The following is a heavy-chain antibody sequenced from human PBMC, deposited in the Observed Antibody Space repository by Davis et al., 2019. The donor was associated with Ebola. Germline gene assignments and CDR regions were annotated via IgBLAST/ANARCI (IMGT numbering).Heavy chain of an antibody. V-gene: IGHV4-34*01. CDR1: GGSFSGYY. D-gene: IGHD4-11*01. J-gene: IGHJ3*02. CDR2: LYSTGNT. Sequence: SETLSLTCAVYGGSFSGYYWGWIRQPPGKGLEWIGNLYSTGNTIYTPSLMSRVTISVDTSKNQFSLRLTSVTASDTAVYFCARTLGNAGSHYSAFDIWGQGTMVTVSS. CDR3: ARTLGNAGSHYSAFDI.